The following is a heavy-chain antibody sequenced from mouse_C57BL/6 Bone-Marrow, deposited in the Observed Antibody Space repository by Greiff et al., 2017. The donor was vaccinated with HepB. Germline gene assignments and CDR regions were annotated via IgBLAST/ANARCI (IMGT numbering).Heavy chain of an antibody. V-gene: IGHV3-5*01. Sequence: QSGPGLVKPSQTVFLTCTVTGISITTGNYRWGWLRQFPGHKLLWIGYISYSGTINYNPSHTSRTTITRDTPKNQSFLEMNSLTAEDTATYYCARDSGYYRFAYWGQGTLVTVSA. D-gene: IGHD2-3*01. CDR2: ISYSGTI. CDR1: GISITTGNYR. J-gene: IGHJ3*01. CDR3: ARDSGYYRFAY.